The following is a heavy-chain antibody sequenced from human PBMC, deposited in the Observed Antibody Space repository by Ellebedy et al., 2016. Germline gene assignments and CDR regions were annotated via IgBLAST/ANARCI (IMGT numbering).Heavy chain of an antibody. Sequence: GGSLRLSCTASGFTFGDYAMSWFRQAPGKGLEWVSAISGSGGSTYYADSVKGRFTISRDNAKNSLYLQMNSLKTEDTAVYYCTTDLRFLAAAAGNDYWGQGTLVTVSS. CDR3: TTDLRFLAAAAGNDY. CDR2: ISGSGGST. J-gene: IGHJ4*02. V-gene: IGHV3-23*01. D-gene: IGHD6-13*01. CDR1: GFTFGDYA.